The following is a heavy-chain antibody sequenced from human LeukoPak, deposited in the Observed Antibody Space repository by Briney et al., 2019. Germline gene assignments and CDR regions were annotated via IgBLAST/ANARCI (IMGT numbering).Heavy chain of an antibody. D-gene: IGHD3-22*01. CDR1: GYTFTNHD. J-gene: IGHJ3*02. Sequence: ASVKVSCTASGYTFTNHDINWVRQASGQGLEWMGWMHSNSGNTGYAQKFQGRVSMTTNPSISTAYMELSSLRSEDTAIYYCARAVRDYYDSSGNYDAFDIWGQGTMVTVSS. CDR3: ARAVRDYYDSSGNYDAFDI. CDR2: MHSNSGNT. V-gene: IGHV1-8*01.